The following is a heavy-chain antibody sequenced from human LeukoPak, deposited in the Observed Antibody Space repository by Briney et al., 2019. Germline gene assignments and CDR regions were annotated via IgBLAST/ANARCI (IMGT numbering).Heavy chain of an antibody. V-gene: IGHV4-31*03. D-gene: IGHD3-22*01. CDR1: GGSISSGAYY. CDR3: SRDSGYDSSGFYYGGFDP. Sequence: PSETLSLTCIVSGGSISSGAYYWGWIRQLPGTGLDWIGYIHYSGSTYYTPSLQSGVSIFVDTSKNQLSPELSYVTAVGTAFYFCSRDSGYDSSGFYYGGFDPWGQGTLVTVS. CDR2: IHYSGST. J-gene: IGHJ5*02.